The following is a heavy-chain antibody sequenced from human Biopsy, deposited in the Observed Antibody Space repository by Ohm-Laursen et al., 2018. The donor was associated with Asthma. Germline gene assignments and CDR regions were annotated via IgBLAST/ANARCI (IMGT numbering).Heavy chain of an antibody. D-gene: IGHD3-9*01. CDR1: GDIFSVFG. J-gene: IGHJ3*01. CDR3: ARTYYDFLTGQVKDVFGV. CDR2: VNTGNGDT. V-gene: IGHV1-3*04. Sequence: ASVKVSCKSSGDIFSVFGVNWVRQAPGQRLEWMGWVNTGNGDTKYSQKFQGRVTITRDTSASTAYMELRSLRSEDTATYYCARTYYDFLTGQVKDVFGVWGQGTMVTVSS.